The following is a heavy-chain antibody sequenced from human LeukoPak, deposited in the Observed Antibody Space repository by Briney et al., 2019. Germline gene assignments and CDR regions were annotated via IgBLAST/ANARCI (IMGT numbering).Heavy chain of an antibody. V-gene: IGHV3-15*01. D-gene: IGHD5-12*01. CDR1: GFTFSNAW. Sequence: GGSLRLSCAASGFTFSNAWMSWVRQAPGKGLEWVGRIKSKTDGGTTDYAAPVKGRFTISRDDSKNTLYLQMNSLKTEDTAVYYCTTGRGYSGYGLDYWGQGTLVTVSS. CDR2: IKSKTDGGTT. J-gene: IGHJ4*02. CDR3: TTGRGYSGYGLDY.